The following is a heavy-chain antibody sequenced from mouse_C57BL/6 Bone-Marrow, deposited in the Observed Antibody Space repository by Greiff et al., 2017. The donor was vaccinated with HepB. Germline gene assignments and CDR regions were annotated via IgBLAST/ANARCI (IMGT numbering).Heavy chain of an antibody. J-gene: IGHJ3*01. CDR1: GYTFTSYW. CDR3: ARKKGGISFAY. CDR2: IHPNSGST. Sequence: QVQLQQPGAELVKPGASVKLSCKASGYTFTSYWMHWVKQRPGQGLEWIGMIHPNSGSTNYNEKFKSKATLTVDKSSSTAYMQLSSLTSEDSAVYYCARKKGGISFAYWGQGTLVTVSA. V-gene: IGHV1-64*01.